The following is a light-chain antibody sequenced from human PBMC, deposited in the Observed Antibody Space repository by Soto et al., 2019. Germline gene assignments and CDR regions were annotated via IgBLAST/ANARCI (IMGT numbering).Light chain of an antibody. V-gene: IGKV3-20*01. CDR3: QQYGSSPQT. CDR1: QGVAGRY. Sequence: EIVLTQSPGTLSLSPGERATLSCRASQGVAGRYLAWYQQKPGQAPRLLIYHASSRAIGIPDRFSGSGSGTDFTLTISRLEPEDFAVYYCQQYGSSPQTFGQGTKVEVK. CDR2: HAS. J-gene: IGKJ1*01.